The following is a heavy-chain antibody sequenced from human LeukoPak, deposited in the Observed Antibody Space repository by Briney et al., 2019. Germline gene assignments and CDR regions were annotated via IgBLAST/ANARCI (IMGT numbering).Heavy chain of an antibody. D-gene: IGHD5-18*01. J-gene: IGHJ6*03. CDR1: GYTFTSYG. CDR2: ISAYNGNT. V-gene: IGHV1-18*01. CDR3: ARAPKGYSYGFNYYYYMDV. Sequence: ASVKVSCKASGYTFTSYGISWVRQAPGQGLEWMGWISAYNGNTNYAQKLQGRVTMTTDTSTSTAYMELRSLRSDDTAVYYCARAPKGYSYGFNYYYYMDVWGKGTTVTVSS.